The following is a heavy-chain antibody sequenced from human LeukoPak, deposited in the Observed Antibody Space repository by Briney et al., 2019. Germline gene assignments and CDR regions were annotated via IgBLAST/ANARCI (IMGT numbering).Heavy chain of an antibody. J-gene: IGHJ4*02. CDR2: IIPIFGTA. Sequence: SVKVSCKASGGTFSSYAISWVRQAPGQGLEWMGGIIPIFGTANYAQKFQGRVTITADESTSTAYMELSSLRSEDTAVYYCARVVFRNEYYFDYWGQGTLVTVSS. CDR1: GGTFSSYA. V-gene: IGHV1-69*13. CDR3: ARVVFRNEYYFDY. D-gene: IGHD1-1*01.